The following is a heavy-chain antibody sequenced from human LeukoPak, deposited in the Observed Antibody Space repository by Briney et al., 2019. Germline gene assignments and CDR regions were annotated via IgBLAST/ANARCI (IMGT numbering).Heavy chain of an antibody. V-gene: IGHV5-51*01. CDR2: IYPGGSET. CDR3: ARASRDRYNHNFDY. Sequence: GESLKISCQGFGFSFSSYWNAWVRQRPGKGLEWMGIIYPGGSETRYDPSFQGQVTISADSSTSTAYLQWSSLRASDTAMYYFARASRDRYNHNFDYGGQGTLVTVSS. D-gene: IGHD5-24*01. CDR1: GFSFSSYW. J-gene: IGHJ4*02.